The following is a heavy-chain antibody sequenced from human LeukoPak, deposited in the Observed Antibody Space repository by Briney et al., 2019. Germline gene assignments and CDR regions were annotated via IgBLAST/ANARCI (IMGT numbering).Heavy chain of an antibody. CDR1: GFTFSSYS. V-gene: IGHV3-21*01. D-gene: IGHD3-22*01. CDR3: ARDSGYHDSSGSRDYYYYMDV. J-gene: IGHJ6*03. CDR2: ISSSSSYI. Sequence: GGSLRLSCAACGFTFSSYSMNWVRQAPGKGLEWVSSISSSSSYIYYADSVKGRFTISRDNAKNSLYLQMNSLRAEDTAVYYCARDSGYHDSSGSRDYYYYMDVWGKGTTVTVSS.